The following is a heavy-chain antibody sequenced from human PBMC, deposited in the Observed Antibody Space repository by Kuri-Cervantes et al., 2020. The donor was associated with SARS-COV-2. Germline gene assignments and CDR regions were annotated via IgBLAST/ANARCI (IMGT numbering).Heavy chain of an antibody. CDR3: ARSSSGSYSDFEY. CDR1: GYTFTNYY. Sequence: ASVKVSCKASGYTFTNYYVHWVRQAPGQGLEWMAIISPIVGDTTYAQRFRDRLSVTMDTSTSTVYMEMSSLTSEDTAVYYCARSSSGSYSDFEYWGQGTPVTVSS. J-gene: IGHJ4*02. V-gene: IGHV1-46*01. CDR2: ISPIVGDT. D-gene: IGHD1-26*01.